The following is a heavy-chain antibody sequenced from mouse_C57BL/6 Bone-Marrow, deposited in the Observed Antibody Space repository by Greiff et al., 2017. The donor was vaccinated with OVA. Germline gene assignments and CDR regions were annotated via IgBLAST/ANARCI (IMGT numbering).Heavy chain of an antibody. CDR1: GYTFTSYG. Sequence: VKVVESGAELARPGASVKLSCKASGYTFTSYGISWVKQRTGQGLEWIGEIYPRSGNTYYNEKFKGKATLTADQSSSTAYMELRSLTSADSAVYFCARRTTVVHYYAMDYWGQGTSVTVSS. CDR3: ARRTTVVHYYAMDY. CDR2: IYPRSGNT. D-gene: IGHD1-1*01. J-gene: IGHJ4*01. V-gene: IGHV1-81*01.